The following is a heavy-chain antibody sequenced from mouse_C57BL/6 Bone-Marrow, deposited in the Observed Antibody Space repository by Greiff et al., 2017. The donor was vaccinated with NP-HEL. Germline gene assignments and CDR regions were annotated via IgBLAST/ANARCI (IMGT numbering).Heavy chain of an antibody. CDR3: TTWGYYYGSSYWYFDV. CDR1: GFNIKDYY. V-gene: IGHV14-1*01. CDR2: IDPEDGDT. D-gene: IGHD1-1*01. J-gene: IGHJ1*03. Sequence: VQLQQSGAELVRPGASVKLSCTASGFNIKDYYMHWVKQRPEQGLEWIGRIDPEDGDTEYAPKFQGKATLTADTSSNTAYLPLSSLTSEDTAVYYCTTWGYYYGSSYWYFDVGGTGTTVTVSS.